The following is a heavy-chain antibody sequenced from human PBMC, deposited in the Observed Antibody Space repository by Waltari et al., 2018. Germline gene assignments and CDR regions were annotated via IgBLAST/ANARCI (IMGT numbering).Heavy chain of an antibody. D-gene: IGHD3-3*01. CDR2: LYYTGTP. CDR1: GGSISSSSYS. V-gene: IGHV4-39*07. CDR3: ARRSGYYDL. J-gene: IGHJ3*01. Sequence: QLQLQESGPGLLKPSETLSLTCTVSGGSISSSSYSWGWIRQPPGKGLEWIADLYYTGTPYYNPSLKSRVTISVDTSRNQFSLKLSSVTAADTAVYFCARRSGYYDLCGQGTMVTVSS.